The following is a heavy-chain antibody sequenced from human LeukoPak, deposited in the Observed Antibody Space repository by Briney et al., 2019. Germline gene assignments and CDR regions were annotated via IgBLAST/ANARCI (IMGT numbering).Heavy chain of an antibody. CDR3: ARDARYYYGSGSYRY. Sequence: SVKVSCKASGGTFSSYAISRVRQAPGQGLEWMGRIIPILGIANYAQKFQGRVTITADKSTSTAYMELSSLRSEDTAVYYCARDARYYYGSGSYRYWGQGTLVTVSS. D-gene: IGHD3-10*01. CDR1: GGTFSSYA. J-gene: IGHJ4*02. CDR2: IIPILGIA. V-gene: IGHV1-69*04.